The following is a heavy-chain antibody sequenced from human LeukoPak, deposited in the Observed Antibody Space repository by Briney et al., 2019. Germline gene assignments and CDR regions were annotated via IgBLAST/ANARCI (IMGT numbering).Heavy chain of an antibody. D-gene: IGHD3-10*01. CDR3: ACSAELPFDY. CDR1: GYTCTGYY. J-gene: IGHJ4*02. Sequence: ASVKVSCKASGYTCTGYYTHWVRQAPGQGLEWMGRINPNSGGTNYAQKFQSRVTMTRDTSISTAYMELSRLRSDDTAVYYCACSAELPFDYWGQGTLVTVSS. CDR2: INPNSGGT. V-gene: IGHV1-2*06.